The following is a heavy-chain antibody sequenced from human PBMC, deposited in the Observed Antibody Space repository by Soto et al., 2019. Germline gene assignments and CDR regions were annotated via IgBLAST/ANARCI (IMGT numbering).Heavy chain of an antibody. CDR1: GGSISSGDYY. V-gene: IGHV4-61*08. D-gene: IGHD5-18*01. CDR2: LYYSGST. CDR3: AREEYSYGLGYYFDH. J-gene: IGHJ4*02. Sequence: SETLSLTCTVSGGSISSGDYYWSWIRQPPGKGLEWIGYLYYSGSTNYNPSLKSRVTISVDTSKNQFSLKLSSVTAADTAVYYCAREEYSYGLGYYFDHWGQGTLVTVSS.